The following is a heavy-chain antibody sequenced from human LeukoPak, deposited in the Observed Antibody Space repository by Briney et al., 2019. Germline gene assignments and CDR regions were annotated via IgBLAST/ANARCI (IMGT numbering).Heavy chain of an antibody. CDR3: AGESRHYYGMDV. CDR2: SHYSGST. J-gene: IGHJ6*02. Sequence: SETLSLTCTISGGSISSYHWSWIRQPPGKVMEYIGESHYSGSTKYNPSLQSRVTISVDTSRNQFSLKLSSVTAADTAVYYCAGESRHYYGMDVWGQGTTVTVSS. CDR1: GGSISSYH. V-gene: IGHV4-59*01.